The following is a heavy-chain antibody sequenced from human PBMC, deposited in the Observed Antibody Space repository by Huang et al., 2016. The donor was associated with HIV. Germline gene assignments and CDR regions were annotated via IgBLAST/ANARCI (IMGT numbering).Heavy chain of an antibody. Sequence: QMQLQQRGAGLLKPSETLSLTCGVSGGSFTGNYLTWIRQAPGKGLEWIGEVNDSGATNNNPCLNGRGTISLDKSNRELSLNLRSVTAADTAVYYCARQWTILEWLLGLDVWGQGTTVIVSS. CDR3: ARQWTILEWLLGLDV. J-gene: IGHJ6*02. CDR2: VNDSGAT. CDR1: GGSFTGNY. V-gene: IGHV4-34*02. D-gene: IGHD3-3*01.